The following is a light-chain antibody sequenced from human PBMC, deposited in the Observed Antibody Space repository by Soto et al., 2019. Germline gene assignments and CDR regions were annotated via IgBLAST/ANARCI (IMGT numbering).Light chain of an antibody. Sequence: EIVLTQSPGTLSLSPGERATLSCRSSQSVSSSYLAWYQQKPGQAPRLLIYDASSRATGIPDRFSCSGSGTDFTLTISRLEPEDFAVYYCQQYGSSPTFGQGTKVAIK. V-gene: IGKV3-20*01. J-gene: IGKJ1*01. CDR3: QQYGSSPT. CDR1: QSVSSSY. CDR2: DAS.